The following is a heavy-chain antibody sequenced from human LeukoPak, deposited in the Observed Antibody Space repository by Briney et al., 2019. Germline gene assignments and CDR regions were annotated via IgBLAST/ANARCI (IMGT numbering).Heavy chain of an antibody. J-gene: IGHJ4*01. CDR1: GDSIRSNNYY. D-gene: IGHD4-17*01. Sequence: SETLSLTCTVSGDSIRSNNYYWGWIRQPPRKGLEWIGSIYYSGSTYYNPSLKSRVTISIDTSKNQFSLKVRSVTAADTAVYYCARAPGTTFDYWGHGNMVTVSS. CDR3: ARAPGTTFDY. CDR2: IYYSGST. V-gene: IGHV4-39*07.